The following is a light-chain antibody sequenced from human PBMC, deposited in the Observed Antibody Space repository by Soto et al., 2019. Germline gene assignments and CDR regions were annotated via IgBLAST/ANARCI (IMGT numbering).Light chain of an antibody. CDR1: QSIGSW. CDR2: DAS. CDR3: QQYHRSSVT. J-gene: IGKJ5*01. V-gene: IGKV1-5*01. Sequence: DIQMTQSPSTLSAFVGDRVTITCRASQSIGSWLAWYQQKPGKAPNLLIYDASSLESGVPSNFSGSGSGTEFTLTISSLQPEDFATYYCQQYHRSSVTFGQGTRLEIK.